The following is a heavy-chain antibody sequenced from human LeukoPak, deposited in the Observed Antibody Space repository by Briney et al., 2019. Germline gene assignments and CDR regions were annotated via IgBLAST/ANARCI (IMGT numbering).Heavy chain of an antibody. CDR1: GYTFTSYG. CDR3: ASAETYYYDSSGYYYMEY. V-gene: IGHV1-18*01. CDR2: ISAYNGNT. J-gene: IGHJ4*02. D-gene: IGHD3-22*01. Sequence: ASVKVSCKASGYTFTSYGISWVRQAPGQGLEWMGWISAYNGNTNYAQKLQGRVTMTTDTSTSTAYMELRSLRSDDTAVYYCASAETYYYDSSGYYYMEYWGQGTRVTVSS.